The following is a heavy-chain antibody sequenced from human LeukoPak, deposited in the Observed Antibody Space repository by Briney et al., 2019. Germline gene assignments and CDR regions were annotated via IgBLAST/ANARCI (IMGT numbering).Heavy chain of an antibody. D-gene: IGHD5-18*01. CDR2: ISWNSGSI. Sequence: PGRSLRLSCAASGFTFDDYTMHWVRQAPGKGLEWVSGISWNSGSIGYADSVKGRFTISRDNAKNSLYLQMNSLRAEDTALYYCAKDQGGYSYGTFHYWGQGTLVTVSS. CDR1: GFTFDDYT. CDR3: AKDQGGYSYGTFHY. V-gene: IGHV3-9*01. J-gene: IGHJ4*02.